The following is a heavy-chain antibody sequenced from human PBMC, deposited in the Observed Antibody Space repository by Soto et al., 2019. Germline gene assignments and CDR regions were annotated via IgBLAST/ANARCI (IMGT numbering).Heavy chain of an antibody. CDR2: LYWGDDK. V-gene: IGHV2-5*02. CDR1: EFSLSTSGVG. CDR3: AYRPQVTVTTYYFEL. D-gene: IGHD3-22*01. Sequence: ITLKESGPTLVKPTQTLTLTCSLSEFSLSTSGVGVGWFRQPPGKALEWLALLYWGDDKRYRSSLESRLSVTRDNYKNEVVLTMKDMDPADKGTYFCAYRPQVTVTTYYFELWAQGTLVTVSA. J-gene: IGHJ4*02.